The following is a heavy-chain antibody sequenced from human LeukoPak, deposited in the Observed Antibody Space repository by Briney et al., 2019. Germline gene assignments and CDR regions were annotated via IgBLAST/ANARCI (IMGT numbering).Heavy chain of an antibody. CDR1: GFTFSNAW. V-gene: IGHV3-15*01. J-gene: IGHJ4*02. CDR2: IKSKTDGGTT. D-gene: IGHD2-2*02. CDR3: TTAVLGYCSSTSCYKGVDY. Sequence: GGSLRLSCAASGFTFSNAWMSWVRQAPGKGLEWVGRIKSKTDGGTTDYAAPVKGRFTISRDDSKNTLYLQMNSLKTEDTAVYYCTTAVLGYCSSTSCYKGVDYWGQGTLVTVSS.